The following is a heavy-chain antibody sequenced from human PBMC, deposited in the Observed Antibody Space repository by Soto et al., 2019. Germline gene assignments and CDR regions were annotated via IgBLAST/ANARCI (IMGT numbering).Heavy chain of an antibody. Sequence: EVQLVESGGGLVKPGGSLRLSCAASGFTFSNAWMNWVRQAPGKGLEWVGRIKSKTDGGTTDYAAPVKGRFTISRDDSKNTLYLQMNSLKTEDTAVYYCTTGGPYYYGSGSYGYYYGMDVWGQGTTVTVSS. J-gene: IGHJ6*02. D-gene: IGHD3-10*01. CDR1: GFTFSNAW. V-gene: IGHV3-15*07. CDR2: IKSKTDGGTT. CDR3: TTGGPYYYGSGSYGYYYGMDV.